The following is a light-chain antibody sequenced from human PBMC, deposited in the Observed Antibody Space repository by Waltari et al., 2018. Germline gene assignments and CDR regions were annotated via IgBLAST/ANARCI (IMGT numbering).Light chain of an antibody. CDR3: CSFATSKTYV. Sequence: QSALTQPASVSGSPGQSITISCTGTNNDIGAYNYVSWYHQHPGKGPKRVIYGVTSRPSGISNRLSGSKSGNTASLTLSGIQAEDEADYYCCSFATSKTYVFGTGTKVTVL. V-gene: IGLV2-14*01. J-gene: IGLJ1*01. CDR2: GVT. CDR1: NNDIGAYNY.